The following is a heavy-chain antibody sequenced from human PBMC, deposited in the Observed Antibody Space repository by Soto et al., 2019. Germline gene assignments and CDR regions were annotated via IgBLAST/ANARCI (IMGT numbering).Heavy chain of an antibody. D-gene: IGHD3-16*01. Sequence: ASVKVSGKASGYTFTMYGISCVRQSALQGRDGMGCISAYNGNTNYAQKLQGRVTMTTDTSTSTAYMELRSLRSDDTAVYYCAREGFWGGYFLFSGGPPPKDYGMDVWGQGTTVTVSS. CDR3: AREGFWGGYFLFSGGPPPKDYGMDV. J-gene: IGHJ6*02. CDR2: ISAYNGNT. CDR1: GYTFTMYG. V-gene: IGHV1-18*01.